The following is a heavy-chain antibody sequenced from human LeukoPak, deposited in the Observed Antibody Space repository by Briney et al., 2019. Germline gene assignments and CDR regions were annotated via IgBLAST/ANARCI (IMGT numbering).Heavy chain of an antibody. CDR2: IYYSGST. CDR3: ASSSTRLKRFDP. V-gene: IGHV4-38-2*02. CDR1: GYSISSGYY. Sequence: PSETLSLTCTVSGYSISSGYYWGWIRQPPGKGLEWIGSIYYSGSTYYNPSLKSRVTISVDTSKNQFSLKLSSVTAADTAVYYCASSSTRLKRFDPWGQGTLVTVSS. D-gene: IGHD2-2*01. J-gene: IGHJ5*02.